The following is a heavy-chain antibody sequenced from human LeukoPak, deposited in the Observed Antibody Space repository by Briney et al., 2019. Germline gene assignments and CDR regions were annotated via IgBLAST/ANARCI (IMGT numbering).Heavy chain of an antibody. J-gene: IGHJ1*01. Sequence: EASVKVSCKASGGTFSSYAISWVRQAPGQGLEWMGGIIPIFGTANYAQKFQGRVTITTDESTSTAYVELSSLRSEDTAVYYCARDSDYYDSSGYYQRGEYFQHWGQGTLVTVSS. CDR3: ARDSDYYDSSGYYQRGEYFQH. CDR1: GGTFSSYA. CDR2: IIPIFGTA. D-gene: IGHD3-22*01. V-gene: IGHV1-69*05.